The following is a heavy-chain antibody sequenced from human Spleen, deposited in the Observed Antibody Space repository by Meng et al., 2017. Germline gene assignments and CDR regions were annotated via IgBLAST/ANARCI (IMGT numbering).Heavy chain of an antibody. J-gene: IGHJ4*02. CDR3: VRGRGQGLTGELDY. CDR2: IYFGGST. V-gene: IGHV4-39*07. CDR1: GGTMSSRDYY. D-gene: IGHD7-27*01. Sequence: QLELQESGAGLVKPSESLSLPCTVSGGTMSSRDYYWGWIRQPPGKGLEWIGTIYFGGSTYYNPSLESRVTISKDMSNNQFSLRLSSVTAADTAVYYCVRGRGQGLTGELDYWGQGTLVTVSS.